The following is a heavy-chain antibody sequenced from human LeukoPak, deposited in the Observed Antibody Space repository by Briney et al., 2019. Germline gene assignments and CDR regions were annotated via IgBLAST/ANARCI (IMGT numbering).Heavy chain of an antibody. V-gene: IGHV3-21*01. CDR2: ISSSSSYI. J-gene: IGHJ6*02. CDR1: GFTFSSYS. CDR3: ARDRTYYYDSSGYYNPLEYYYGMDV. Sequence: GGSLRLSCAASGFTFSSYSMNWVRQAPGKGLEWVPSISSSSSYIYYADSVKGRFTISRDNAKNSLYLQMNSLRAEDTAVYYCARDRTYYYDSSGYYNPLEYYYGMDVWGQGTTVTVSS. D-gene: IGHD3-22*01.